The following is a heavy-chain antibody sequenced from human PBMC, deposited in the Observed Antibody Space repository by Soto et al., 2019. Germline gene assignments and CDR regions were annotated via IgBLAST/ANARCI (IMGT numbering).Heavy chain of an antibody. D-gene: IGHD3-10*01. J-gene: IGHJ5*02. CDR1: GGSISSYY. CDR3: AREFTMVRGVSNWFDP. V-gene: IGHV4-59*01. Sequence: SETLSLTCTVSGGSISSYYWSWIRQPPGKGLEWIGYIYYSGSTNYNPSLKSRVTISVDTSKNQFSLKLSSVTAADTAVYYCAREFTMVRGVSNWFDPWGQGTLVTSPQ. CDR2: IYYSGST.